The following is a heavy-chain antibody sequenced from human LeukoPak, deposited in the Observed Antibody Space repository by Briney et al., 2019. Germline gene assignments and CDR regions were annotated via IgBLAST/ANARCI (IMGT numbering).Heavy chain of an antibody. CDR3: ARVSRGATLDY. D-gene: IGHD1-26*01. CDR2: IYHSGST. CDR1: GGSFSGYS. Sequence: SETLSLTCAVYGGSFSGYSWSWIRQPPGKGLEWIGYIYHSGSTYYNPSLKSRVTISVDRSKNQFSLKLSSVTAADTAVYYCARVSRGATLDYWGQGTLVTVSS. J-gene: IGHJ4*02. V-gene: IGHV4-30-2*01.